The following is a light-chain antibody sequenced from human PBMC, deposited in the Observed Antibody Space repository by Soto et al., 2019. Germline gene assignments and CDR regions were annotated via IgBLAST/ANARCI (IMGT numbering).Light chain of an antibody. V-gene: IGLV2-14*01. CDR3: ISYTSNNTYV. J-gene: IGLJ1*01. CDR2: EVS. CDR1: NSDVGIYDF. Sequence: QSALTQPASVSGTPGQSITISCTGSNSDVGIYDFVSWYQHHPGRAPKLIVSEVSHRPSGVSNRFSGSKSGNTASLTISGLQSEDEADYYCISYTSNNTYVFGTGTKLTVL.